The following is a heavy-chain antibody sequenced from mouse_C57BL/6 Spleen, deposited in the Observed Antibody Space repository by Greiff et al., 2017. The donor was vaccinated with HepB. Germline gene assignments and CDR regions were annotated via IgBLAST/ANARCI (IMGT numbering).Heavy chain of an antibody. V-gene: IGHV4-1*01. D-gene: IGHD2-4*01. CDR1: GIDFSRYW. CDR3: ARRWDDYDFWYFEV. CDR2: INPDSSTI. J-gene: IGHJ1*03. Sequence: EVKLLESGGGLVQPGGSLKLSCAASGIDFSRYWMSWVRRAPGEGLEWIGEINPDSSTINYTPSLKDKFNISRDNAKNTLYLQMNKVRSEDTARYYCARRWDDYDFWYFEVWGKGTTVTVSS.